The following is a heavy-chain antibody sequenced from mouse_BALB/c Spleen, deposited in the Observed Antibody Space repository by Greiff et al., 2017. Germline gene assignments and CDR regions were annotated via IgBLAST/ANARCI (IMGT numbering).Heavy chain of an antibody. CDR3: ARCLTTVVAFPSMDY. CDR1: GYTFTSYW. Sequence: VQLQQPGAELVKPGASVKLSCKASGYTFTSYWMHWVKQRPGQGLEWIGEINPSNGRTNYNEKFKSKATLTVDKSSSTAYMQLSSLTSEDSAVYYCARCLTTVVAFPSMDYWGQGTSVTVSS. V-gene: IGHV1S81*02. CDR2: INPSNGRT. D-gene: IGHD1-1*01. J-gene: IGHJ4*01.